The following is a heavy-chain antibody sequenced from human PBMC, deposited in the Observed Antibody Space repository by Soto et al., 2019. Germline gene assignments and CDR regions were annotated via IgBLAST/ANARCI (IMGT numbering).Heavy chain of an antibody. J-gene: IGHJ3*02. CDR1: GGSISSGGYY. D-gene: IGHD3-22*01. V-gene: IGHV4-31*03. Sequence: QVQLQESGPGLVKPSQTLSLTCTVSGGSISSGGYYWSWIRQHPGKCLEWIGYIYYSGSTYYNPSLQSRVTLSVDTAKNKISLKLSSGTAADTSVYYCARDRNEYYDSSGYSDDAFDIWGQRTMVTVSS. CDR2: IYYSGST. CDR3: ARDRNEYYDSSGYSDDAFDI.